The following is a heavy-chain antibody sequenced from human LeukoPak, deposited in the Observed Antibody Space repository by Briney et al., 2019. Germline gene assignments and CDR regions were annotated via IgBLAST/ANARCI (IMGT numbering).Heavy chain of an antibody. CDR3: ARGPPSWSWPDY. J-gene: IGHJ4*02. D-gene: IGHD6-13*01. Sequence: SETLSLTCTVSGGSISSGGYYWSWIRQHPGKGLEWIGYIYYSGSTYYNPSLKSRVTISVDTSKNQFSLKLSSVTAADTAVYYCARGPPSWSWPDYWGREPWSPSPQ. V-gene: IGHV4-31*03. CDR2: IYYSGST. CDR1: GGSISSGGYY.